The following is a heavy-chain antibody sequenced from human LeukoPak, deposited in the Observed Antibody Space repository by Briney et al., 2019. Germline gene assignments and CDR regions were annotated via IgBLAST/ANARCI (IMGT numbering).Heavy chain of an antibody. CDR2: IYTSGST. D-gene: IGHD3-3*01. J-gene: IGHJ4*02. CDR1: GGSISSGSYY. V-gene: IGHV4-61*02. CDR3: AGYDFWSGPVFDY. Sequence: PSGTLSLTCAVSGGSISSGSYYWSWIRQPAGKGLEWIGRIYTSGSTNYNPSLKSRVNISVDTSKNQFSLKLSSVTAADTAVYYCAGYDFWSGPVFDYWGQGTLVTVSS.